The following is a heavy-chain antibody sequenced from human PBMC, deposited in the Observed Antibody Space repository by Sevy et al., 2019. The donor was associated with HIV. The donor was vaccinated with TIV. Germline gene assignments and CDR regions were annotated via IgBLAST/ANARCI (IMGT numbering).Heavy chain of an antibody. CDR3: AKTINSGGGVVPAANYYYYGMDV. J-gene: IGHJ6*02. D-gene: IGHD2-2*01. V-gene: IGHV3-23*01. CDR2: INGKGRST. Sequence: GGSLRLSCAASGFTFSGYAMSWVRQAPGKGLEWVSAINGKGRSTHYADSVEGRFTISRDNSKNTLYLQMISLRAEDTAVYYCAKTINSGGGVVPAANYYYYGMDVWGQGTTVTVSS. CDR1: GFTFSGYA.